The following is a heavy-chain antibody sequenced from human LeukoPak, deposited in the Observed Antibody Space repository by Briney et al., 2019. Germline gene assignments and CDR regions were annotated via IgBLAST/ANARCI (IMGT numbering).Heavy chain of an antibody. Sequence: GGSLRLSCAASGFMFSSYAMNWVRQVPGKGLEWASTISNTGASTYYADSVKGRFTISRDNAKNSLYLQMNSLRAEDTAVYYCARGPLYCSSTSCYYMFQHWGQGTLVTVSS. V-gene: IGHV3-21*01. CDR3: ARGPLYCSSTSCYYMFQH. CDR2: ISNTGAST. J-gene: IGHJ1*01. CDR1: GFMFSSYA. D-gene: IGHD2-2*01.